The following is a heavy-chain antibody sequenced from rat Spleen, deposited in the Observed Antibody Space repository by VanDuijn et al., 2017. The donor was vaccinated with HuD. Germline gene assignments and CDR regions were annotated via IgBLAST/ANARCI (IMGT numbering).Heavy chain of an antibody. CDR1: GFSLTNYG. Sequence: QVQLKESGPGLVQPSQTLSLTCTVSGFSLTNYGVSWVRQPPGKGLEWIGAIWSGGSTAYNSPLKSRLTITRDTSKNQVFLKMNSLQTDDTAIYYCTREHNWGFDYWGQGVMVTVSS. CDR2: IWSGGST. D-gene: IGHD5-1*01. CDR3: TREHNWGFDY. J-gene: IGHJ2*01. V-gene: IGHV2-4*01.